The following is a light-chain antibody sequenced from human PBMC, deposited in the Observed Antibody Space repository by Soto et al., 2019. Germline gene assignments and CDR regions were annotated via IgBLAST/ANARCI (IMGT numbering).Light chain of an antibody. Sequence: QSVLTQPPSVSGAPGQRVTISCTGSSSNIGAGYDVHWYQQLPGTAPKLLIYGNSNRPSGVPDRFSGSKSGTSASLAITGLQAEDEADYYCRSYDSGLRAWVFGGGTKLTVL. CDR2: GNS. CDR3: RSYDSGLRAWV. V-gene: IGLV1-40*01. J-gene: IGLJ3*02. CDR1: SSNIGAGYD.